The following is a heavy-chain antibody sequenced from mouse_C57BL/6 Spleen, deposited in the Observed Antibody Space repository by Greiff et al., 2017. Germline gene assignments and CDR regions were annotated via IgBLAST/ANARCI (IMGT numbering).Heavy chain of an antibody. Sequence: QVQLQQPGTELVKPGASVKLSCKASGYTFTSYWMHWVKQRPGQGLEWMGNINPSNGGPNYNEKFKSKATLTVDNSSSTAYMQLSSLTSEDSAVYYGAREEVDGSSPAWFAYWGQGTLVTVSA. CDR3: AREEVDGSSPAWFAY. V-gene: IGHV1-53*01. CDR1: GYTFTSYW. CDR2: INPSNGGP. J-gene: IGHJ3*01. D-gene: IGHD1-1*01.